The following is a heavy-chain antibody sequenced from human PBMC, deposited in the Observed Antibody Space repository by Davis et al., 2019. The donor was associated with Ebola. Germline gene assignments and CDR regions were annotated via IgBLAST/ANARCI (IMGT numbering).Heavy chain of an antibody. CDR3: ARDKRYTFDY. J-gene: IGHJ4*02. CDR1: GFTFSSYW. Sequence: GGSLRFSCAASGFTFSSYWMSWVRQAPGKGLEWVSVIYSGGSTYYADSVKGRFTISRDNSKNTLYLQMNSLRAEDTAVYYCARDKRYTFDYWGQGTLVTVSS. CDR2: IYSGGST. D-gene: IGHD1-1*01. V-gene: IGHV3-66*01.